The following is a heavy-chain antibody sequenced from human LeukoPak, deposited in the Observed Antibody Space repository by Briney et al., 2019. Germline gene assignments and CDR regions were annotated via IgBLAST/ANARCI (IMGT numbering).Heavy chain of an antibody. CDR1: GGSISSSSYY. CDR3: ARVGWGSYAFDI. Sequence: SETLSLTCTVSGGSISSSSYYWGWIRQPPGKGLEWIGSIYYSGSTYYNPSLKSRVTISVDTSKNQFSLKLSSVTAADTAVYYCARVGWGSYAFDIWGQGTMVTVSS. CDR2: IYYSGST. J-gene: IGHJ3*02. V-gene: IGHV4-39*07. D-gene: IGHD7-27*01.